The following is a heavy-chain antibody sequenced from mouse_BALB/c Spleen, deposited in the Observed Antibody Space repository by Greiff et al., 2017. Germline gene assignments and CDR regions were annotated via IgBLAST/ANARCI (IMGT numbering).Heavy chain of an antibody. V-gene: IGHV5-12-2*01. CDR3: ARHGNDYDFDY. J-gene: IGHJ2*01. CDR2: ISNGGGST. Sequence: DVKLVESGGDLVKPGGSLKLSCAASGFTFSSYGMSWVRQTPEKRLEWVAYISNGGGSTYYPDTVKGRFTISRDNAKNTLYLQMSSLKSEDTAMYYCARHGNDYDFDYWGQGTTLTVSS. D-gene: IGHD2-4*01. CDR1: GFTFSSYG.